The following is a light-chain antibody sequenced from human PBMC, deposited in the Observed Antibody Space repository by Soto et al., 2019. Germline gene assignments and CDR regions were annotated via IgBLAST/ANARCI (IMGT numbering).Light chain of an antibody. V-gene: IGKV1-9*01. CDR2: KAS. Sequence: IHLTHSPAFLSASVLYRVTITLRASQGISSYLAWYQQKPGKAPKLLIYKASTLKSEVPSRFSGSGSGTEFTLTISSLQPDDFATYYCQHYNSYSEAFGQGTKVDI. J-gene: IGKJ1*01. CDR1: QGISSY. CDR3: QHYNSYSEA.